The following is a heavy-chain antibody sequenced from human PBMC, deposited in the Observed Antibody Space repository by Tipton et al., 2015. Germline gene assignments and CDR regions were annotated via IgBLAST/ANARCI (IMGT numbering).Heavy chain of an antibody. CDR1: NGSISGYY. D-gene: IGHD3-9*01. Sequence: TLSLTCSVSNGSISGYYWSWIRQPAGKGLEWIGRIYSGGSTNYNPSLKSRVTMSGDTSKNQFSLKLSSVTAADTAVYYCARTSTYHDIMTGYLTYYFDYSGQGTLVTVSS. CDR2: IYSGGST. CDR3: ARTSTYHDIMTGYLTYYFDY. J-gene: IGHJ4*02. V-gene: IGHV4-4*07.